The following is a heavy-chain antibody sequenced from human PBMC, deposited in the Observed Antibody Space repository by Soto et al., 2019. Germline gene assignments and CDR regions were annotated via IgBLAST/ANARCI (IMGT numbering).Heavy chain of an antibody. V-gene: IGHV4-59*08. CDR1: GGSISSYY. CDR3: ARLPHPAPHNYYFDY. Sequence: PSETLSLTCTVSGGSISSYYWSWIRQPPGKGLEWIGYIYYSGSTNYNPSLKSRVTISVDTSKNQFSLKLSSVTAADTAVYYCARLPHPAPHNYYFDYWCQGTLVTVSS. CDR2: IYYSGST. J-gene: IGHJ4*02.